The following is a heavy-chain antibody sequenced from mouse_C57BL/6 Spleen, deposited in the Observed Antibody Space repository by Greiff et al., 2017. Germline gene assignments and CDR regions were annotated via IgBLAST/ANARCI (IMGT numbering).Heavy chain of an antibody. V-gene: IGHV2-9*01. CDR3: AKRDYGTYYAMDY. Sequence: VQRVESGPGLVAPSQSLSITCTVSGFSLTSYGVDWVRQPPGKGLEWLGVIWGGGSTNYNSALMSRLSISKDNSKSQVILKMNSLQTDDTAMYYCAKRDYGTYYAMDYWGQGTSVTVSS. CDR1: GFSLTSYG. D-gene: IGHD1-1*01. J-gene: IGHJ4*01. CDR2: IWGGGST.